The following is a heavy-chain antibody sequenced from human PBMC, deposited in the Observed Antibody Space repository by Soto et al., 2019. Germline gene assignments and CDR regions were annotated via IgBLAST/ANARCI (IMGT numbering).Heavy chain of an antibody. V-gene: IGHV3-23*01. CDR1: GFTFSNHG. CDR3: AREASVPSFGEFWFFDL. D-gene: IGHD3-10*01. Sequence: EVQLLESGGGLAQPGGSLRLSCAASGFTFSNHGMTWVRQAPGKGLEWVSSVSADGYTTYYADSVRGRLTISRDNSGDTVYVRMNNLRVEDTALYYCAREASVPSFGEFWFFDLWGRGTQVTVSS. CDR2: VSADGYTT. J-gene: IGHJ2*01.